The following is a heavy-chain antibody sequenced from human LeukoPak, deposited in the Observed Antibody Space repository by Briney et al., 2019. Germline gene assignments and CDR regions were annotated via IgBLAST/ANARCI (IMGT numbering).Heavy chain of an antibody. D-gene: IGHD1-14*01. CDR2: IYPFDSDT. CDR3: AKRQTGSQSRGFDI. Sequence: GESLKISCKASGYIFTNYWIGWVRQMPGKGLEWMGMIYPFDSDTRYSPSFQGQVTMSADKSISTAYLQWSSLKASDSAIYYCAKRQTGSQSRGFDIWGQGTMLTVSS. V-gene: IGHV5-51*01. J-gene: IGHJ3*02. CDR1: GYIFTNYW.